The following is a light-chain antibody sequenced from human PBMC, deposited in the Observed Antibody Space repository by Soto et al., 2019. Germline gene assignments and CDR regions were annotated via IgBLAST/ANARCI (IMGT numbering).Light chain of an antibody. V-gene: IGKV1-39*01. Sequence: DIQMTQSPASLSASVGDRVTITCRARPSIRSYLTWYQQKPGKAPKLLIYAASSLQSGVPSRFSGSSSGTDCTLTSSSQQPEDFATYYCQQSHSTCRTFGQGTRLEIK. J-gene: IGKJ2*01. CDR1: PSIRSY. CDR2: AAS. CDR3: QQSHSTCRT.